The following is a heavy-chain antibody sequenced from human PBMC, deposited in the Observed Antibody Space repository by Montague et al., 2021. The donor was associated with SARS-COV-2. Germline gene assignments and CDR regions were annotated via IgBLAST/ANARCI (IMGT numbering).Heavy chain of an antibody. Sequence: SETLSLTCALYGGSFSGYYWSWIRQSPGKGLEWIGEINHSGSTNYNPSLKSRVTISLDTSKNQFSLKLSSVTAADTAVYYCARAVSRSAYVCFDHWGQGTLVTVSS. D-gene: IGHD3-22*01. CDR3: ARAVSRSAYVCFDH. CDR1: GGSFSGYY. CDR2: INHSGST. J-gene: IGHJ5*02. V-gene: IGHV4-34*01.